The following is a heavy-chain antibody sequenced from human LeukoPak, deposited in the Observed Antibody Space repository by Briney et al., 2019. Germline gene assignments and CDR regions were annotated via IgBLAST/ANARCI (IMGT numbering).Heavy chain of an antibody. D-gene: IGHD1-26*01. CDR2: IYHSGIT. Sequence: SETLSLTCAVSNHSITSGYYWGWIRQPPGKGLEWIGGIYHSGITYYSPSLKSRVTISVDTSKNQFSLKLTSVTAADTAVYYCANAASYSVDYWGQGTLVTVSS. V-gene: IGHV4-38-2*01. CDR1: NHSITSGYY. CDR3: ANAASYSVDY. J-gene: IGHJ4*02.